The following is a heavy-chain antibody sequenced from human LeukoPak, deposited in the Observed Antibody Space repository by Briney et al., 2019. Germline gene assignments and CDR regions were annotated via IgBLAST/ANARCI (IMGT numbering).Heavy chain of an antibody. V-gene: IGHV3-33*06. CDR2: IWYDGSNK. Sequence: GGSLRLSCAASGFTFSSYGMHWVRQAPGKGLEWVAVIWYDGSNKYYADSVKGRFTISRDNSKNTLYLQMNSLRAEDTAVYYCAKDSDYYYYMDVWGTGTTVTVSS. J-gene: IGHJ6*03. CDR1: GFTFSSYG. CDR3: AKDSDYYYYMDV.